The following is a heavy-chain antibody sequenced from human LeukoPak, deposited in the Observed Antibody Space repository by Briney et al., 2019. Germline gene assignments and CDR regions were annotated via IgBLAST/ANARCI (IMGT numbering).Heavy chain of an antibody. CDR2: IYYGSQWFN. Sequence: SQTLSLTCAISGDSVSKNNIAWNWIRQSPSRGLEWLGRIYYGSQWFNDYAVSLGGRITITPDTSKNQVSLQLSSVTPEDTAVYYCARGRDVVVVPAADFDYWGQGTLVSVSS. CDR3: ARGRDVVVVPAADFDY. D-gene: IGHD2-2*01. V-gene: IGHV6-1*01. J-gene: IGHJ4*02. CDR1: GDSVSKNNIA.